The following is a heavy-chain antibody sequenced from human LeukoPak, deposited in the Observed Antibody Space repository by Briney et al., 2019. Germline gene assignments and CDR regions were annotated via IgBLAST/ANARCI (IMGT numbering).Heavy chain of an antibody. CDR2: IYYSGST. CDR3: QWGVRDYQILDC. Sequence: SETLSLTTSGYSGSIIRLYWVWIRQPPGKGLEWIGYIYYSGSTNYNPSLKSRATISVDTSKNQFSLKLSSVTGAETAVYYGQWGVRDYQILDCWGQGTLVTVSS. V-gene: IGHV4-59*01. CDR1: SGSIIRLY. D-gene: IGHD1-26*01. J-gene: IGHJ4*02.